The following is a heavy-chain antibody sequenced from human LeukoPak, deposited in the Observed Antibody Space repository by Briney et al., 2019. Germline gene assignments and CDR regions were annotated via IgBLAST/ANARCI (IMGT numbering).Heavy chain of an antibody. V-gene: IGHV4-39*07. Sequence: SETLSLTCIVSGGSISSSNYFWAWLRQPPGKGLEWLGSISYGGSIYYNPSLKSRVTVSRDTSKNQFSLQLNSVTAADTAVYYCVRVMTGSQYDYWGQGTLVTVSS. D-gene: IGHD3-9*01. J-gene: IGHJ4*02. CDR1: GGSISSSNYF. CDR3: VRVMTGSQYDY. CDR2: ISYGGSI.